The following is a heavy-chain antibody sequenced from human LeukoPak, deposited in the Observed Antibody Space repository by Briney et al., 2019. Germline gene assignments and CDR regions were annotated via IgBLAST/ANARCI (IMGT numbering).Heavy chain of an antibody. V-gene: IGHV4-31*03. J-gene: IGHJ4*02. CDR1: GGSISSGGYY. D-gene: IGHD3-10*01. CDR2: IYYSGST. Sequence: SETLSLTCTVSGGSISSGGYYWSWIRQHPGKGLEWIGYIYYSGSTYYNPSLKSRVTISVDTSKNQFSLRLSSVTAADTAVYYCARVGRVWGVPFLSPYFDYWGQGTLVTVSS. CDR3: ARVGRVWGVPFLSPYFDY.